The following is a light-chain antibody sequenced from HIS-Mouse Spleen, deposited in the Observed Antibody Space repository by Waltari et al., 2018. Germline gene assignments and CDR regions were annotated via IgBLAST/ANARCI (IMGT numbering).Light chain of an antibody. CDR3: SSYAGSNNFVV. CDR1: SSDVGGYNY. J-gene: IGLJ2*01. Sequence: QSALTQPPSASGSPGQSVTISCTGPSSDVGGYNYVSWYPQHPGKAPKLMMYEVSKRPSGVPDRFSGSKSGNTASLTVSGLQAEDEADYYCSSYAGSNNFVVFGGGTKLTVL. V-gene: IGLV2-8*01. CDR2: EVS.